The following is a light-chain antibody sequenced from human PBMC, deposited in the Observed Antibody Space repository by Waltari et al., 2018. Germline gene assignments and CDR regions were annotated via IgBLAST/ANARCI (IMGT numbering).Light chain of an antibody. CDR3: QSYDTSLNLRV. Sequence: QSVLTQPPSMSAAPGQRVTISCTGSSSNLGAGYDVHLYQQLPGTAPKLLIYVNNNRPSGAPDRFSGSRSGTSASLAITGLQAEDEADYYCQSYDTSLNLRVFGGGTKLTVL. CDR2: VNN. V-gene: IGLV1-40*01. J-gene: IGLJ2*01. CDR1: SSNLGAGYD.